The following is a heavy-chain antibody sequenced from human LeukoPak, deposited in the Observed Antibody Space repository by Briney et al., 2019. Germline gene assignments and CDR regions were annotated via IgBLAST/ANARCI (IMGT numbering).Heavy chain of an antibody. V-gene: IGHV3-23*01. J-gene: IGHJ3*02. D-gene: IGHD2/OR15-2a*01. CDR2: ISGSGGST. CDR1: GFTFSSYA. Sequence: GGSLRLSCAASGFTFSSYAMSWVRQAPGKGLEWVSAISGSGGSTYYADSVKGRFTISRDNSKNTLYLQMNSLRAEDTAVYYCANVRVDYFDAFDIWGQWTMVTVSS. CDR3: ANVRVDYFDAFDI.